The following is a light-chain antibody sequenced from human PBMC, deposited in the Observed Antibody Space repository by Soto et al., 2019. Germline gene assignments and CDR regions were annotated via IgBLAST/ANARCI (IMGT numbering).Light chain of an antibody. J-gene: IGKJ1*01. V-gene: IGKV1-39*01. CDR1: QSISSY. CDR2: AAS. Sequence: DIQMTQSPSSLSASVGDRVTITCRASQSISSYLNWSQQKPGKAPKLLIYAASSLQSGVPSRCSGSGSGTDFTLTISSLQPEDFATYYCQQSYSTPWTFGQGTTLEIK. CDR3: QQSYSTPWT.